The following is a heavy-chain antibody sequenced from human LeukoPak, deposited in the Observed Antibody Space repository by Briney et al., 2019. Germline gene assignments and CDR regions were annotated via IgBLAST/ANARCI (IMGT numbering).Heavy chain of an antibody. CDR2: IIFIFGTA. D-gene: IGHD1-7*01. Sequence: SVKVSCKASGGTFSSYAISWVRQAPGQGLEWMGRIIFIFGTANYAQKFQGRVTITADKSTSTAYMELSSLRSEDTAVYYCAREAGTTGYYYYYYMDVWGKGTTVTVSS. CDR3: AREAGTTGYYYYYYMDV. CDR1: GGTFSSYA. V-gene: IGHV1-69*06. J-gene: IGHJ6*03.